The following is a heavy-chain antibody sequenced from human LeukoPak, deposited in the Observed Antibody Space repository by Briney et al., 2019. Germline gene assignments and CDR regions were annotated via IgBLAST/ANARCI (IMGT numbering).Heavy chain of an antibody. V-gene: IGHV1-69*04. Sequence: ASVKVSCKASGGTFSSYAISWVRQAPGQGLEWMGRIIPILGIANYAQKFQGRVTITADKSTSTAYMELSSLRPEDTAVYYCATNEGIAAAGLDPGNWGQGTLVTVSS. D-gene: IGHD6-13*01. CDR2: IIPILGIA. CDR3: ATNEGIAAAGLDPGN. J-gene: IGHJ4*02. CDR1: GGTFSSYA.